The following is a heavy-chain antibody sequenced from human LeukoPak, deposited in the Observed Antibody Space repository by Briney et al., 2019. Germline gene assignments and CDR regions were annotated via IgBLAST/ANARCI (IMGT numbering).Heavy chain of an antibody. D-gene: IGHD4-17*01. CDR1: GFTFSSYS. CDR2: MSSSSSTI. Sequence: GGSLRLSCAASGFTFSSYSMNWVRQAPGKGLEWVSYMSSSSSTIYYADSVKGRFTISRDNAKNSLYLQMNSLRAQDTAVYYCARNAAVTSYYYFDYWGQGSLVTVSS. CDR3: ARNAAVTSYYYFDY. J-gene: IGHJ4*02. V-gene: IGHV3-48*01.